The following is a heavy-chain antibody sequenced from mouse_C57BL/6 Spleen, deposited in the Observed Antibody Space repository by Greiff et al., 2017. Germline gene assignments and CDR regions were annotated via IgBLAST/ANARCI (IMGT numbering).Heavy chain of an antibody. V-gene: IGHV1-62-2*01. D-gene: IGHD1-1*01. CDR2: FYPGSGSI. CDR3: SRHKEEDYGSSYGYFDV. Sequence: QVPLQQSGAELVKPGASVKLSCKASGYTFTEYTIHWVKQRSGQGLEWIGWFYPGSGSIKYNEKFKDKATLTADKSSSTVYMELSRLTSEDSAVYVCSRHKEEDYGSSYGYFDVWGTGTTVTVSS. J-gene: IGHJ1*03. CDR1: GYTFTEYT.